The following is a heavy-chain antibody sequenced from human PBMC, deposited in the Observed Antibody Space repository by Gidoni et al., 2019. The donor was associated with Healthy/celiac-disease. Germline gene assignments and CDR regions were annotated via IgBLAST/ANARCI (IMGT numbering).Heavy chain of an antibody. CDR3: ARDPRGDSGYDSLDYYYYGMDV. CDR2: IYDSGST. J-gene: IGHJ6*02. D-gene: IGHD5-12*01. CDR1: GGSVSSGSYY. V-gene: IGHV4-61*01. Sequence: QVQLQESGPGLVKPSETLSLTCTVSGGSVSSGSYYWSWIRQPPGKGLEWIGYIYDSGSTNYNPSLKSRVTISVDTSKNQFFLKLSSVTAADTAVYYCARDPRGDSGYDSLDYYYYGMDVWGQGTTVTVSS.